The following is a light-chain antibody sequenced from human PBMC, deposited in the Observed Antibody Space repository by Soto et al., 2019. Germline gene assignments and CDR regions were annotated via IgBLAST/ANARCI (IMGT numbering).Light chain of an antibody. CDR1: SSDVGVYNY. CDR3: CSYAGRYSVI. J-gene: IGLJ2*01. CDR2: DVT. Sequence: QSALTQPRSVSESPGQSVTISCTGTSSDVGVYNYVSWYQQHPGKAPKIMIYDVTKRPSGVPNRFSGSKSGNTASLTISRLQAEDEADYYCCSYAGRYSVIFGGGTKLTVL. V-gene: IGLV2-11*01.